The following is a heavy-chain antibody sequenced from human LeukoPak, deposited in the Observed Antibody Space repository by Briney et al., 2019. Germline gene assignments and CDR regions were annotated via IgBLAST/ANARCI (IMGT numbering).Heavy chain of an antibody. D-gene: IGHD3-3*01. J-gene: IGHJ4*02. CDR1: GGSISSYY. CDR2: IYYSGST. Sequence: SETLSLTCTVSGGSISSYYWSWIWQPPGKGLEWIGYIYYSGSTNYNPSLKSRVTISVDTSKNQFSLKLSSVTAADTAVYYCARHTPGGDPLRFLSPWGQGALDTVSS. CDR3: ARHTPGGDPLRFLSP. V-gene: IGHV4-59*08.